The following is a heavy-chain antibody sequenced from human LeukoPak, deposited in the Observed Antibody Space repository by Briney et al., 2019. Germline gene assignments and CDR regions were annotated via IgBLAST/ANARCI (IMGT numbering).Heavy chain of an antibody. Sequence: SETLSLTCTVSGVSTSSYYWSWIRQPPGKGLEWIGYIYYSGSTNYNPSLKSRVTISVDTSKNQFSLKLSSVTAADTAVYYCARGPHDYGGNSNDAFDIWGQGTMVTVSS. D-gene: IGHD4-23*01. CDR3: ARGPHDYGGNSNDAFDI. J-gene: IGHJ3*02. CDR1: GVSTSSYY. V-gene: IGHV4-59*01. CDR2: IYYSGST.